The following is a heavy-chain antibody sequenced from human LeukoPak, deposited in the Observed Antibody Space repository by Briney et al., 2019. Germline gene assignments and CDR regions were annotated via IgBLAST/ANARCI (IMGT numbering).Heavy chain of an antibody. J-gene: IGHJ4*02. CDR3: ARDHFRGSYYYDSSGHYLFDY. Sequence: GGSLRLSCAASGFTFSSYWMSWVRQAPGKGLEWVANIKQDGSEKYYVDSVKGRFTISRDNAKNSLYLQMNSLRAEDTAVYYCARDHFRGSYYYDSSGHYLFDYWGQGTLVTVSS. CDR1: GFTFSSYW. D-gene: IGHD3-22*01. CDR2: IKQDGSEK. V-gene: IGHV3-7*01.